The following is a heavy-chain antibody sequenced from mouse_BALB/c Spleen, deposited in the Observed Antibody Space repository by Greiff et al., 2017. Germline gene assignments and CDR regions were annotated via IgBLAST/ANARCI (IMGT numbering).Heavy chain of an antibody. V-gene: IGHV5-15*02. CDR2: ISNLAYSI. CDR3: VRLLRLRMDY. CDR1: GFTFSDYG. D-gene: IGHD1-2*01. Sequence: EVQLQESGGGLVQPGGSRKLSCAASGFTFSDYGMAWVRQAPGKGPEWVAFISNLAYSIYYADTVTGRFTISRENAKNTLYLEMSSLRSEDTAMYYCVRLLRLRMDYWGQGTTLTVSS. J-gene: IGHJ2*01.